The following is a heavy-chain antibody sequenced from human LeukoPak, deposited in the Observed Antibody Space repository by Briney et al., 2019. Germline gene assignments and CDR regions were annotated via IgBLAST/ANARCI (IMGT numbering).Heavy chain of an antibody. Sequence: SEPLSLTCAVYGGSFSGYYWSWIRQPPGKGLEWIGEINHSGSTNYNPSLKSRVTISVDTSKNQFSLKLSSVTAADTAVYYCARGILGGSSGYYFDYWGQGTLVTVSS. CDR3: ARGILGGSSGYYFDY. J-gene: IGHJ4*02. D-gene: IGHD3-22*01. CDR2: INHSGST. CDR1: GGSFSGYY. V-gene: IGHV4-34*01.